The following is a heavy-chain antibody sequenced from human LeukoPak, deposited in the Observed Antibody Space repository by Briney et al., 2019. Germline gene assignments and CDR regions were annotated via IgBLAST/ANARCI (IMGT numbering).Heavy chain of an antibody. D-gene: IGHD2-21*01. CDR2: IYSGGST. J-gene: IGHJ4*02. CDR3: AKDFRIGYSAHFDY. Sequence: GGSLRLSCAASGFTVSSNYMSWVRQAPGKGLEWVSVIYSGGSTYYADSVKGRFSISRDNSKNTLYLQMDSLRGEDTAVYYCAKDFRIGYSAHFDYWGQGALVTVSS. CDR1: GFTVSSNY. V-gene: IGHV3-53*01.